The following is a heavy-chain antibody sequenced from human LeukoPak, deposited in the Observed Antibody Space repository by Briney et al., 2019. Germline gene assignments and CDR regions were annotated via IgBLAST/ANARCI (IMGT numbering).Heavy chain of an antibody. CDR1: GVTFSSYV. V-gene: IGHV3-23*01. Sequence: GGALRLSCAASGVTFSSYVRSWVRQAPGKGLEWVSAISGSGGSTYYADSVKGRFTISRDNSKNTLYLQMNSLRAEDTAVYYCAKAVIKYYYDSSGYYPVWGKGTTVTVSS. CDR3: AKAVIKYYYDSSGYYPV. J-gene: IGHJ6*04. CDR2: ISGSGGST. D-gene: IGHD3-22*01.